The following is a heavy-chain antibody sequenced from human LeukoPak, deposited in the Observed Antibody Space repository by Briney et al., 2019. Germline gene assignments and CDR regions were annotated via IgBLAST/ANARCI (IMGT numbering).Heavy chain of an antibody. CDR1: GFTFSDYY. CDR3: AVADEATARHYYGMDV. D-gene: IGHD6-6*01. CDR2: ISSSGSTI. V-gene: IGHV3-11*04. J-gene: IGHJ6*02. Sequence: GGSLRLSCAASGFTFSDYYMSWIRQAPGKGLEWVSYISSSGSTIYYADSVKGRFTISRDNAKNSLYLQMNSLRAEDTAVYYCAVADEATARHYYGMDVWGQGTTVTVSS.